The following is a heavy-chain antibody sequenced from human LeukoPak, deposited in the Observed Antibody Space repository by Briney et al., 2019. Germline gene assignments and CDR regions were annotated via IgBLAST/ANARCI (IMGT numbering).Heavy chain of an antibody. CDR1: GYTFTSYY. D-gene: IGHD4-11*01. J-gene: IGHJ3*02. Sequence: ASVKVSCKASGYTFTSYYMHWVRQAPGQGLEWMGMINPSGGSTSYAQKFQGRVTMTRDTSTSTVYMELSSLRSEDTAVYYCARAFRAKHSNDAFDIWGQGTMVTVSS. CDR2: INPSGGST. CDR3: ARAFRAKHSNDAFDI. V-gene: IGHV1-46*01.